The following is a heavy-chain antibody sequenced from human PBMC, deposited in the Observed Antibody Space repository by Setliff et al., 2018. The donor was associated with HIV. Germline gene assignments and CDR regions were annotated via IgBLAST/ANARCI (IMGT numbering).Heavy chain of an antibody. D-gene: IGHD3-3*01. CDR2: ISGSNSFSST. V-gene: IGHV3-48*04. CDR1: GFSFSSHS. Sequence: GGSLRLSCAASGFSFSSHSMNWVRQAPGKGLEWISYISGSNSFSSTHYADSVKGRFTISRDNAKNSLFLQMDSLRAEDTAVYYCARPFYSFWSDYYLYWYFELWGRGTRVTVSS. J-gene: IGHJ2*01. CDR3: ARPFYSFWSDYYLYWYFEL.